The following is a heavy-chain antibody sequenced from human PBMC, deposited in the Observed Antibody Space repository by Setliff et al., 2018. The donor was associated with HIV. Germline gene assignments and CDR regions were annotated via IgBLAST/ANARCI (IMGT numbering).Heavy chain of an antibody. Sequence: PSETLSLTCTVSGDSLSSSYWSWIRQTPGKGLEWIGYINSRGTTKYNPSLKSRVNISVDTSKNQFSLRLNSLTAADTAVYFCARQILWQQISCNWFDPWGQGILVTVSS. CDR3: ARQILWQQISCNWFDP. D-gene: IGHD2-21*01. CDR1: GDSLSSSY. CDR2: INSRGTT. V-gene: IGHV4-4*09. J-gene: IGHJ5*02.